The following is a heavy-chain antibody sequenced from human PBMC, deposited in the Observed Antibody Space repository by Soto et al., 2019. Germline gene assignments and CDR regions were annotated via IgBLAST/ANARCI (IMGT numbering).Heavy chain of an antibody. CDR1: GFTFSSYD. CDR2: IGTAGDT. J-gene: IGHJ6*02. Sequence: HPGGSLRLSCAASGFTFSSYDMHWVRQGTGKGLEWVSAIGTAGDTYYPGSVKGRFTISRENAKNSLYLQMNSLRAEDTAVYYCARETPPGNYGPYYYYGMDVWGQGTTVTVSS. CDR3: ARETPPGNYGPYYYYGMDV. D-gene: IGHD4-4*01. V-gene: IGHV3-13*01.